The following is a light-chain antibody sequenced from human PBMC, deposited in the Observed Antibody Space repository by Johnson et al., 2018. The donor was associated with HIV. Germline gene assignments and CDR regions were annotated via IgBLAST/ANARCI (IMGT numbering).Light chain of an antibody. CDR3: GTWDSSLSAGGANYV. Sequence: QSVLTQPPSVSAAPGQKVTISCSGSSSDMGNYAVSWYQQLPGTAPKLLIYENNKRPSGIPDRFSGAKSGASATLGITGLAPWDEADYYCGTWDSSLSAGGANYVFGTGTKVTVL. CDR2: ENN. V-gene: IGLV1-51*02. CDR1: SSDMGNYA. J-gene: IGLJ1*01.